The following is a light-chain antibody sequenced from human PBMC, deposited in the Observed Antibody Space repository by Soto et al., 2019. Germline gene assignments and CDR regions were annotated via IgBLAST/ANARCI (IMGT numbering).Light chain of an antibody. V-gene: IGKV2-30*01. CDR2: QVS. J-gene: IGKJ1*01. CDR3: MQATHGPRT. CDR1: QSLVYSDGNTY. Sequence: DVVMTQSPLSLPVTLGQPASISCRSSQSLVYSDGNTYLTWFQQRPGQSPRRLIYQVSYRESGVPDRFSGSGSGTDFTLKISRVEPEDVGVYYCMQATHGPRTFGPGTKVELK.